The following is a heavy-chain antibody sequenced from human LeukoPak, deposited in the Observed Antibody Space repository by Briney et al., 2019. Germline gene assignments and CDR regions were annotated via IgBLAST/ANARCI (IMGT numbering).Heavy chain of an antibody. D-gene: IGHD1-1*01. CDR2: INHSGST. CDR1: GGSFSGYY. Sequence: SETLSLTCAVYGGSFSGYYWSWIRQPPGKGLEWIGEINHSGSTNYNPSLKSRVTISVDTSKNQFSLKLSSVTAADTAVYYCAREALRPTGTGFDYWGQGTLVTVSS. J-gene: IGHJ4*02. V-gene: IGHV4-34*01. CDR3: AREALRPTGTGFDY.